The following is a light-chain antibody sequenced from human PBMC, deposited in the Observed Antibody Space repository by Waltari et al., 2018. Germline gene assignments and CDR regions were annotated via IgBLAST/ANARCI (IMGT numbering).Light chain of an antibody. CDR2: EVS. Sequence: QSALTQPPSASGSPGQSVTISCTGTSSAVGGYNYVPWYQQHPGKAPKLMIYEVSKRPSGVPDRFSGSKSGNTASLTVSGLQAEDEADYYCSSYAGSDILVFGGGTKLTVL. J-gene: IGLJ2*01. CDR1: SSAVGGYNY. CDR3: SSYAGSDILV. V-gene: IGLV2-8*01.